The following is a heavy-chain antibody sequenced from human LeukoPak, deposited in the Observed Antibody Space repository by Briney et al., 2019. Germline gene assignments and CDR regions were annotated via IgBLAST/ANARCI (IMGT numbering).Heavy chain of an antibody. V-gene: IGHV4-30-4*01. CDR3: ARPYYYDSRIDP. D-gene: IGHD3-22*01. J-gene: IGHJ5*02. CDR1: GGSISSGDYY. Sequence: SQTLSLTCTVSGGSISSGDYYWSWIRQPPGKGLEWIAYMYYSGSTYYNPSLKSRVTMSADTSKNQLSTKLSSVTAADTAVYYCARPYYYDSRIDPWGQGILVTVSS. CDR2: MYYSGST.